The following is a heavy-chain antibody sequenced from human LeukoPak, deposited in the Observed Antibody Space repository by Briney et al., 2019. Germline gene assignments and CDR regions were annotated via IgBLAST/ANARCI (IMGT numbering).Heavy chain of an antibody. V-gene: IGHV1-18*04. D-gene: IGHD6-19*01. CDR3: ARETRYSSGWYIDY. CDR1: GYSFTSYW. CDR2: ISAYNGNT. J-gene: IGHJ4*02. Sequence: GESLKISCKGSGYSFTSYWIGWVRQAPGQGLEWMGWISAYNGNTNYAPKLQGRVTMTTDTSTSTAYMELRSLRSDDTAVYYCARETRYSSGWYIDYWGQGTLVTVSS.